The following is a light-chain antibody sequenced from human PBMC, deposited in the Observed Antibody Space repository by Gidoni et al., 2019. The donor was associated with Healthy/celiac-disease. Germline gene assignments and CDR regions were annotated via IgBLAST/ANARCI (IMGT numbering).Light chain of an antibody. Sequence: DNQMTQSPSYLSASVGDRVAITCRASQSISSYLNWYQQKPGKATQLLIYAASSLQSGVPSMFSGSASATDFPLTISSLSPEYFASYYCQQSYSPSLTFGGGTKVEIK. V-gene: IGKV1-39*01. CDR1: QSISSY. CDR3: QQSYSPSLT. CDR2: AAS. J-gene: IGKJ4*01.